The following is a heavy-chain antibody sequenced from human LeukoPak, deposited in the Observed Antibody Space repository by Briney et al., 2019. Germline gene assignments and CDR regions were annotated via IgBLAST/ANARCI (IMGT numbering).Heavy chain of an antibody. CDR3: ASSRNYDFWSGYFL. CDR2: ISGSGDST. D-gene: IGHD3-3*01. J-gene: IGHJ4*02. Sequence: GGSLRLSCSASGFTFNNYGMSWVRQAPGKGLEWVSGISGSGDSTYYADSVKGRFTISRDNSKNTLYLQMNSLRAEDTAVYYCASSRNYDFWSGYFLWGQGTLVTVSS. CDR1: GFTFNNYG. V-gene: IGHV3-23*01.